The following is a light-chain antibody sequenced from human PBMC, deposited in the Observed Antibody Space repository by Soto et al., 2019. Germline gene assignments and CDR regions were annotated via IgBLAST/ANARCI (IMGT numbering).Light chain of an antibody. J-gene: IGKJ3*01. V-gene: IGKV3-15*01. CDR3: QQYNNWPPIVT. Sequence: EIVMTQSPGTLSVSPGERATLSCRASQSVSSNLAWYQQKPGQAPRLLIYGASTRATGIPVRFSGSGSGKEFPLTIGSMQSENFAVYYCQQYNNWPPIVTFGLGTQVDIK. CDR1: QSVSSN. CDR2: GAS.